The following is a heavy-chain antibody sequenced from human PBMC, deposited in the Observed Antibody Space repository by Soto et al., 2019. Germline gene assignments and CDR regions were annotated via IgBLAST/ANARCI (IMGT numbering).Heavy chain of an antibody. V-gene: IGHV3-74*01. Sequence: EVQLVESGGGLVQPGGSPRLSCAASGFTLNSYWMHWVRHAPGKGLVWVSRINSDGSSTSYADSVKGRFTISRDNARNTLYLQMNSLRAEDTAVYYCVRGAYGDLGHWGQGALVTVAA. D-gene: IGHD4-17*01. CDR3: VRGAYGDLGH. CDR1: GFTLNSYW. CDR2: INSDGSST. J-gene: IGHJ4*02.